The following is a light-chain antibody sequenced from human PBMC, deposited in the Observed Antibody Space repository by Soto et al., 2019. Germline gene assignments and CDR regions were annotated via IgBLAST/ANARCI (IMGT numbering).Light chain of an antibody. Sequence: ENVLTQSPGTLSLSPGERATLSCRASQSVTRNYLAWFQQKPGQAPRLLVYGASSRATGIPDRFSGSGSGTDFTLTISRLEPEDFAVYYCHQYGWTPYTFGQGTKLEIK. CDR1: QSVTRNY. V-gene: IGKV3-20*01. CDR2: GAS. J-gene: IGKJ2*01. CDR3: HQYGWTPYT.